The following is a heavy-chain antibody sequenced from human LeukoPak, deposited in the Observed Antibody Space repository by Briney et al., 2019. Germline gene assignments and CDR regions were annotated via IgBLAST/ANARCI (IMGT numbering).Heavy chain of an antibody. Sequence: GGSLRLSCAASGFTFSSYAMSWVRQAPGKGLEWVSAISVSGGTTNYADSVKGRFTISRDNSKNMLYLQMNSVRADDTAVYYCASLQRRDYWGQGTLVTVSS. J-gene: IGHJ4*02. V-gene: IGHV3-23*01. CDR1: GFTFSSYA. CDR3: ASLQRRDY. CDR2: ISVSGGTT.